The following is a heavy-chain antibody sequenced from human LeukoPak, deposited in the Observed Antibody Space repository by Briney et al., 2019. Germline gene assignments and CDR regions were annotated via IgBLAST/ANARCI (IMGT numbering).Heavy chain of an antibody. J-gene: IGHJ4*02. D-gene: IGHD3-9*01. V-gene: IGHV4-59*01. CDR2: IYYSGST. Sequence: SETLSLTCTVSGGSLTSYYWSWIRQPPGKGLEWIGYIYYSGSTNYSPSLKSRVTISLDTSKNQFSLRLTSVTAADTAVYYCARRHDILTGHYTFVYWGQGTLVTVSS. CDR1: GGSLTSYY. CDR3: ARRHDILTGHYTFVY.